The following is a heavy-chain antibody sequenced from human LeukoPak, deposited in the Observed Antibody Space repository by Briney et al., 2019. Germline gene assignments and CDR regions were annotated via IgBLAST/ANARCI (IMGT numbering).Heavy chain of an antibody. D-gene: IGHD6-19*01. CDR2: IYSGGNT. CDR1: GFTVSSNY. V-gene: IGHV3-66*01. CDR3: VAVTGRPAGGGVYY. Sequence: GGSLRLSCAASGFTVSSNYMSWVRQAPGKGLECVSVIYSGGNTYYADSVKGRFTISRDNSKNTLYLQMNSLTGEDSAVYYCVAVTGRPAGGGVYYWGQGTLVTVSS. J-gene: IGHJ4*02.